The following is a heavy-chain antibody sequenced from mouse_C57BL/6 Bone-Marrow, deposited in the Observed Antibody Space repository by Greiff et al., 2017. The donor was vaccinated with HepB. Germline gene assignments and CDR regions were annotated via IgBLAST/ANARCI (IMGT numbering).Heavy chain of an antibody. Sequence: DVMLVESGGGLVQPGGSLSLSCAASGFTFTDYYMSWVRQPPGKALEWLGFIRNKANGYTTEYSASVKGRFTISRDNSQSILYLQMNALRAEDSATYYCARSYYGNWGFAYWGQGTLVTVSA. CDR2: IRNKANGYTT. V-gene: IGHV7-3*01. D-gene: IGHD2-10*01. J-gene: IGHJ3*01. CDR3: ARSYYGNWGFAY. CDR1: GFTFTDYY.